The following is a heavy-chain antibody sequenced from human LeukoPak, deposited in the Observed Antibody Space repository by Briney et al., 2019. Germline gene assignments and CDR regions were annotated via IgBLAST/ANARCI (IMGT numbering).Heavy chain of an antibody. CDR2: IRTKSNSYAT. J-gene: IGHJ4*02. V-gene: IGHV3-73*01. CDR1: GFTFSGSD. Sequence: GGSLRLSCAASGFTFSGSDMHWVRQASGKGLEWVGRIRTKSNSYATAYSASVKDRFTISRDDSKNTVYLQMISLKSEDTAVYYCSAFDNSRYYNGAFYSYWGRGILVTVSS. D-gene: IGHD3-22*01. CDR3: SAFDNSRYYNGAFYSY.